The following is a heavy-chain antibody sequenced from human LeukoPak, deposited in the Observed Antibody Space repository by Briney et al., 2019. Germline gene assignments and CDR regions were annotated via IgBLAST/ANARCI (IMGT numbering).Heavy chain of an antibody. D-gene: IGHD1-26*01. Sequence: ASVKVSCKASGYTFINCTLHWVRQAPGQRLEWMGWINAGNGNTKYSQKFQGRVTITTDTSASTAYMDLSSLRSEDTAVCYCARSLSGSHLYFDYWGQGTLVTVSS. J-gene: IGHJ4*02. CDR1: GYTFINCT. CDR2: INAGNGNT. V-gene: IGHV1-3*01. CDR3: ARSLSGSHLYFDY.